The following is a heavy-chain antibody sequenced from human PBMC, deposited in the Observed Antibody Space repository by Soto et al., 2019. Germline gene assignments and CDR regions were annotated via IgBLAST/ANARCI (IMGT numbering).Heavy chain of an antibody. CDR3: ARAGYEAGCCYTLGGLRYGMDV. V-gene: IGHV3-30-3*01. J-gene: IGHJ6*02. Sequence: QVQLVESGGGVVQPGRALRLSCAASGFTFSSYAMDWVRQAPVNGLERVAVISYDGNNKYFADSVKGRFTISRDNSKNTLYLHMNRLRTEVMVVYYCARAGYEAGCCYTLGGLRYGMDVRSHGTTVTVAS. CDR1: GFTFSSYA. D-gene: IGHD2-2*02. CDR2: ISYDGNNK.